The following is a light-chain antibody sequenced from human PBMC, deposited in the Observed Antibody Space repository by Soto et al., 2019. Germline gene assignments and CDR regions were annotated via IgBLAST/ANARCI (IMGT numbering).Light chain of an antibody. CDR3: QQRSNRPPLT. CDR1: QSVSSY. J-gene: IGKJ4*01. V-gene: IGKV3-11*01. Sequence: EIVLTQSPATLSLSPGERATISCRASQSVSSYLAWYQQKPGQAPRLLIYDASIRATGIPARFSGSGSGTDYTLTIISIEPEDFAVYYCQQRSNRPPLTFGGGTKVEIK. CDR2: DAS.